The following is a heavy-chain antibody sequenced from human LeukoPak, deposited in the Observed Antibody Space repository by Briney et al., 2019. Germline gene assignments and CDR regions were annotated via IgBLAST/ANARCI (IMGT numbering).Heavy chain of an antibody. J-gene: IGHJ2*01. CDR3: ATGRFGGSKKYQLPLFDL. Sequence: GASVKVSCKASGYTFTDYYMHWVQQAPGKGLEWMGLVDPEDGETIYAEKFQGRVTITADTSTDTAYMELSSLRSEDTAVYYCATGRFGGSKKYQLPLFDLWGRGTLVTVSS. CDR1: GYTFTDYY. V-gene: IGHV1-69-2*01. CDR2: VDPEDGET. D-gene: IGHD2-2*01.